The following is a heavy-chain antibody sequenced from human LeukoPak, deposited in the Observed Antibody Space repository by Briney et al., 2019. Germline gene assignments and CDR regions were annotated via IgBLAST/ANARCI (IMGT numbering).Heavy chain of an antibody. CDR2: IYHSGST. V-gene: IGHV4-4*02. J-gene: IGHJ4*02. CDR1: GGSISSSNW. CDR3: ARVAPELRFLEWLSPPDPAIFDY. D-gene: IGHD3-3*01. Sequence: SETLSLTCAVSGGSISSSNWWCWVRQPPGKGLEWIGEIYHSGSTNYNPSLKSRVTISVDKSKNQFSLKLSSVTAADTAVYYCARVAPELRFLEWLSPPDPAIFDYWGQGTLVTVSS.